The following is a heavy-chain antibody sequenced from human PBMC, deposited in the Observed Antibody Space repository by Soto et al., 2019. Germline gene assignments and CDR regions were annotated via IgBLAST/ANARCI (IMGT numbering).Heavy chain of an antibody. CDR3: ATPTPFAIFGVDNFDY. J-gene: IGHJ4*02. Sequence: GASVKVSCKASGYTLTELSMHWVRQAPGKGLEWMGGFDPEDGETIYAQKFQGRVTMTEDTSTDTAYMELSSLRSEDTAVYYCATPTPFAIFGVDNFDYWGQGTLVTVSS. CDR1: GYTLTELS. D-gene: IGHD3-3*01. V-gene: IGHV1-24*01. CDR2: FDPEDGET.